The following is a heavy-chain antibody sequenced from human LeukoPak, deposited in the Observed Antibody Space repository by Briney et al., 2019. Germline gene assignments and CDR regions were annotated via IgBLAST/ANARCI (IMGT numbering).Heavy chain of an antibody. D-gene: IGHD2-2*01. V-gene: IGHV1-2*02. CDR1: GYTFTGYY. CDR3: ARSGYCSSTSCYSHIYYYYGMDV. Sequence: APVKVSCKASGYTFTGYYMHWVRQAPGQGLEWMGWINPNSGGTNYAQKFQGRVTMTTDTSTSTAYMELRSLRSDDTAVYYCARSGYCSSTSCYSHIYYYYGMDVWGQGTTVTVSS. J-gene: IGHJ6*02. CDR2: INPNSGGT.